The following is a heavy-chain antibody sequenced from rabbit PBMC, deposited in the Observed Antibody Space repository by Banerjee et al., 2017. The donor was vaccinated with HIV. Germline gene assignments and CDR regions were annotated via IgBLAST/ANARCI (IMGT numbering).Heavy chain of an antibody. CDR3: ARGLVAGVLDL. CDR2: IYPAYGAT. V-gene: IGHV1S43*01. CDR1: GIDFSSSYW. Sequence: QEQLVESGGGLVTLGGSLKLTCKASGIDFSSSYWTSWVRQAPGKGLEWIGCIYPAYGATDYASWVNGRFTISLDNAQNTVFLQMTSLTAADTATYFCARGLVAGVLDLWGQGTLVTVS. D-gene: IGHD3-3*01. J-gene: IGHJ6*01.